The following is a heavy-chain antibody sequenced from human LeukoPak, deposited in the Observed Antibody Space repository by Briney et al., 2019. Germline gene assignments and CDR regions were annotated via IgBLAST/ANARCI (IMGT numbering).Heavy chain of an antibody. V-gene: IGHV3-23*01. D-gene: IGHD5-18*01. Sequence: GGSLRLSCADSGFTFNNYAMTWVRQAPGKGLEWVSVINGGGSSYYADSVKGRFTVSRDNSKNTLYLQMNSLRDEDTAVYYCAKGQGYNYGDSIDYWGQGTLVTVSS. CDR2: INGGGSS. CDR1: GFTFNNYA. J-gene: IGHJ4*02. CDR3: AKGQGYNYGDSIDY.